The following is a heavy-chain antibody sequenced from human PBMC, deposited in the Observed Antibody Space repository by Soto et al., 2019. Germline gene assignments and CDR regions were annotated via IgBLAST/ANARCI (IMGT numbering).Heavy chain of an antibody. D-gene: IGHD2-21*02. Sequence: QVQLVESGGGVVQPGRSLRLSCAASGFTLSSYAMHWVRQAPGKGLEWVAVISYDGSNKYYADSVKGRFTISRDNSKNTLYLQMNSLRAEDTAVYYCARAEGVTYFDYWGQGTLVTVSS. V-gene: IGHV3-30-3*01. J-gene: IGHJ4*02. CDR3: ARAEGVTYFDY. CDR2: ISYDGSNK. CDR1: GFTLSSYA.